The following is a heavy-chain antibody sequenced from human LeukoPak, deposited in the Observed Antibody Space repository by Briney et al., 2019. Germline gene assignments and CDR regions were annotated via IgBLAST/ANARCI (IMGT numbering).Heavy chain of an antibody. CDR2: TRNKANSYTT. Sequence: GGSLRLSCAASGFTFSHHYMDWVRQAPGKGLEWVGRTRNKANSYTTEYAASVKGRFTISRDDSKNSLYLQMNSLRAEDTAVYYCAKKSDGSGSYYNAETYFDYWGQGTLVTVSS. CDR1: GFTFSHHY. V-gene: IGHV3-72*01. J-gene: IGHJ4*02. D-gene: IGHD3-10*01. CDR3: AKKSDGSGSYYNAETYFDY.